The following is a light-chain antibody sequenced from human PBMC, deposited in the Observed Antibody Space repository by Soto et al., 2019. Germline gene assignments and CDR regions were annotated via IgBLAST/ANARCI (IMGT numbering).Light chain of an antibody. V-gene: IGKV3-11*01. J-gene: IGKJ4*01. Sequence: EIVLTQSPATLSLSPGERATLSCRASQSVTTYLVWYQQKPGQAPRLLIADASNRATGIPARFSGSGSGTDFPLTISSLEPEDSALYYCQKRSTWPLTFGGGTKVQIK. CDR1: QSVTTY. CDR3: QKRSTWPLT. CDR2: DAS.